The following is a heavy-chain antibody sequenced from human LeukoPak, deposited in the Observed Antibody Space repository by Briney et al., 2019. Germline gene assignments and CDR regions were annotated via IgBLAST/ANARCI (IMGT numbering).Heavy chain of an antibody. CDR3: AKDLGFLEWFTNAFDI. D-gene: IGHD3-3*01. J-gene: IGHJ3*02. V-gene: IGHV3-30*02. CDR2: IRYDGSNK. CDR1: GFTFSSYG. Sequence: GGSLRLSCAASGFTFSSYGMHWVRQAPGKGLEWVAFIRYDGSNKYYADSVKGRFTISRDNSKNTLYLQMNSLRAEDTAVYYCAKDLGFLEWFTNAFDIWGQGTMVTVSS.